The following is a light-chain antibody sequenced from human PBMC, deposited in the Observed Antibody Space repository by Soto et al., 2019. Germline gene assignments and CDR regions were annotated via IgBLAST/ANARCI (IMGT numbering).Light chain of an antibody. Sequence: QSVLTQPPSASGTPGQRVTISCSGSSSNIGSRTVNWYQYVPGTAPKLLTWPNNQRPSGVPDRFSGSKSGTSASLAISGLQSEDEADYYCQSYDTGLSGSGVFGGGTKLTVL. V-gene: IGLV1-44*01. CDR3: QSYDTGLSGSGV. CDR1: SSNIGSRT. J-gene: IGLJ3*02. CDR2: PNN.